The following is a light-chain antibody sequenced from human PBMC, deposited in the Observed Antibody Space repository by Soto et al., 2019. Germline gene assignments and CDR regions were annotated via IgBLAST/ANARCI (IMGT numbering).Light chain of an antibody. CDR2: EAS. J-gene: IGKJ4*01. Sequence: EIVLTQSPATLSLSPGERATLSCRASQSVSSYLAWYQQKPGQAPRLLIYEASNRATGIPARFSGSGSGTDFTLTSSSLEPDDFAVYYCQQRSDWPSTFGGGTKVQIK. CDR1: QSVSSY. V-gene: IGKV3-11*01. CDR3: QQRSDWPST.